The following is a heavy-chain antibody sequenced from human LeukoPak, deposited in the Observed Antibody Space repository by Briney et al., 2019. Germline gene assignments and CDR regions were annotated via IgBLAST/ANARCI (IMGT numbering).Heavy chain of an antibody. CDR3: ARGVTVAGTDY. CDR1: GYTFSSYT. CDR2: INPNSGGT. J-gene: IGHJ4*02. D-gene: IGHD6-19*01. V-gene: IGHV1-2*02. Sequence: ASVKVSCKASGYTFSSYTMNWVRQAPGQGLEWMGWINPNSGGTNYAQKFQGRVTMTRDTSISTAYMELSRLRSDDTAVYYCARGVTVAGTDYWGQGTLVTVSS.